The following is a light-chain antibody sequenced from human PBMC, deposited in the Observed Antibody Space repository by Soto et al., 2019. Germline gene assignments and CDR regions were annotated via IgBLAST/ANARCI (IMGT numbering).Light chain of an antibody. V-gene: IGKV3-11*01. CDR1: QSVGRY. CDR3: QQRSNWPPT. Sequence: ELVLTQSPATLYLSPGERATLSCRASQSVGRYLAWYQQKPGQAPRLLIYDTSNRAAGIPARFSGSGSGTDFTLTISSLEPEDFAIYSCQQRSNWPPTFGQGTKVDIK. J-gene: IGKJ1*01. CDR2: DTS.